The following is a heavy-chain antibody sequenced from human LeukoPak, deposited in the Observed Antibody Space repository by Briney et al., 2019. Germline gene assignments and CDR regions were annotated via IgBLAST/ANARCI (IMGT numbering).Heavy chain of an antibody. CDR1: GGSIRSYY. D-gene: IGHD6-13*01. J-gene: IGHJ5*02. Sequence: SETLSLTCTVSGGSIRSYYWSWIRQPPGKGLEWLGYIYYSGSTTYNPSLKSRVSISVDTSKNQFYLTLTSVTAADTAVYYCATLPYSNAWYDPWGQGTLVTVSS. CDR2: IYYSGST. V-gene: IGHV4-59*08. CDR3: ATLPYSNAWYDP.